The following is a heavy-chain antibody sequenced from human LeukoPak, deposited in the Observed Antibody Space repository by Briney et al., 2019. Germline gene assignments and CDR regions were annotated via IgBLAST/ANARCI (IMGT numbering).Heavy chain of an antibody. CDR1: GFTFSSYS. J-gene: IGHJ3*02. CDR2: ISSSSSYI. D-gene: IGHD1-26*01. V-gene: IGHV3-21*01. CDR3: ARGQGSYYPAFDI. Sequence: GRSLRLSCAASGFTFSSYSMNWVRQAPGKGLEWVSSISSSSSYIYYADSVKGRFTISRDNSKNTLYLQMNSLRAEDTAVYYCARGQGSYYPAFDIWGQGTMVTVSS.